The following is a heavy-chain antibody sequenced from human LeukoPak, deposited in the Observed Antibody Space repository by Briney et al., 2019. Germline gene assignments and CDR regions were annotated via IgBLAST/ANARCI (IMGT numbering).Heavy chain of an antibody. J-gene: IGHJ4*02. V-gene: IGHV3-48*03. CDR2: ISSSGSTI. CDR3: AREGRRSAF. CDR1: GFTFSSYE. Sequence: PGGSLRLSCAASGFTFSSYEMNWVRHAPGKGLEWVSYISSSGSTIYYADSVKGRFTISRDNAKNSLYLQMNSLRAEDTAVYYCAREGRRSAFWGQGTLVTVSS. D-gene: IGHD3-3*02.